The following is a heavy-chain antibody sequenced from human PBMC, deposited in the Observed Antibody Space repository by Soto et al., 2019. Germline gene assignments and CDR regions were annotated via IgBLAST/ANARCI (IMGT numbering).Heavy chain of an antibody. CDR1: GFSLTDSGVG. D-gene: IGHD4-4*01. CDR3: AQRLQRNDYNYLDAFHI. J-gene: IGHJ3*02. V-gene: IGHV2-5*02. CDR2: VYWDDDK. Sequence: QITLKESGPTLVKPTQTLTLTCTLSGFSLTDSGVGVGWMRQPPGKALEWLALVYWDDDKRYSPSLKNRLTITKDTSKNLVVLTMTNMDPVDTATYYCAQRLQRNDYNYLDAFHIWGQGTLVTVSA.